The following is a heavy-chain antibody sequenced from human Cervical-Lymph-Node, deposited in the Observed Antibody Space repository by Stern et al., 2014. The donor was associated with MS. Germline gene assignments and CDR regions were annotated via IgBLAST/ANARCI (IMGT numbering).Heavy chain of an antibody. D-gene: IGHD2-2*01. Sequence: QLQLQESGPGLVKPSQTLSLTCTVSGGSISSGGYYWSWIRQHPGKGLEWIGYIYYSGRTYYNPSLKSRVTISVDTSKNQFSLKLSSVTAADTAVYYCAREYCSSTSCYQWFDPWGQGTLVTVSS. CDR1: GGSISSGGYY. V-gene: IGHV4-31*03. J-gene: IGHJ5*02. CDR3: AREYCSSTSCYQWFDP. CDR2: IYYSGRT.